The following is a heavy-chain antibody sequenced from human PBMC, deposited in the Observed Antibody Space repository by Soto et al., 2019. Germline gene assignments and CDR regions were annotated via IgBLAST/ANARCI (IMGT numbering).Heavy chain of an antibody. CDR1: GFTFSSCG. Sequence: QVQLVESGGGVVRPGRSQRLSCAASGFTFSSCGMHWVRQAPGKGLEWVAYISYDGSKKYYADSVKVRFTISRDNPKNTLYLQMNSLRAEDTAVYYCASAGTYYYDSSGYFSHYYGMDIWGQGTTVTVSS. CDR3: ASAGTYYYDSSGYFSHYYGMDI. J-gene: IGHJ6*02. V-gene: IGHV3-30*03. D-gene: IGHD3-22*01. CDR2: ISYDGSKK.